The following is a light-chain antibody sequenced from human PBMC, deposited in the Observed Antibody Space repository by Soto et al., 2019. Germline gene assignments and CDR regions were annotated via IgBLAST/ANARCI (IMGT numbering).Light chain of an antibody. Sequence: DIQMTQSPSTLSASVGDKVTLTCRASQYISTWLAWYQQKPGKAPKLLIYKASDLQSGVPSRFSGSGSGTAFTLTISSLQPDDFATYYCQQYDSYPWTFGQGTKVE. V-gene: IGKV1-5*03. J-gene: IGKJ1*01. CDR2: KAS. CDR3: QQYDSYPWT. CDR1: QYISTW.